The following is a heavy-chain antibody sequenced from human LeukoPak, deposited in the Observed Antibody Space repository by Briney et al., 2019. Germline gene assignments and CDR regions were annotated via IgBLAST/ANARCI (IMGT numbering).Heavy chain of an antibody. D-gene: IGHD3-3*01. V-gene: IGHV4-61*09. CDR2: IYTSGST. CDR1: GGSISSDSYY. CDR3: AKDSGVAYDFWSGFTPDYYYYYMDV. Sequence: PSETLSLTCTVSGGSISSDSYYWSWIRQPAGKGLEWIGHIYTSGSTNYNPSLKSRVTISVDTSKNQFSLKLSSVTAADTAVYYCAKDSGVAYDFWSGFTPDYYYYYMDVWGKGTTVTVSS. J-gene: IGHJ6*03.